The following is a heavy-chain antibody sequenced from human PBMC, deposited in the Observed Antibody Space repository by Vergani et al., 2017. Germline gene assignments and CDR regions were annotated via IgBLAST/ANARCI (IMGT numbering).Heavy chain of an antibody. Sequence: QVQSQQWGAGLVKPSETLSLTCVVHGGSLSGSYWSWIRQPPGKGLEWIGEINHSGSANYNPSLQSRVTISIDTSKNQFSLRLFSVTAADTAVYYCARAGIWLPNNWGQGTLVTVS. CDR2: INHSGSA. CDR1: GGSLSGSY. D-gene: IGHD3-9*01. V-gene: IGHV4-34*02. CDR3: ARAGIWLPNN. J-gene: IGHJ4*02.